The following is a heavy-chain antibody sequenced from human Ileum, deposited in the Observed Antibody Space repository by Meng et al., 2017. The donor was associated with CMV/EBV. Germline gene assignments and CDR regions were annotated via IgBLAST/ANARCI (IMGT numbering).Heavy chain of an antibody. J-gene: IGHJ5*02. CDR2: LSSNSAYI. D-gene: IGHD3-9*01. CDR1: GFTFSKFT. Sequence: GESLKISCAGSGFTFSKFTINWVRQTPGKGLEWVSSLSSNSAYIYYADSVKGRFTISRDNVQNLLYLQMNSLRAEDTAVYYCAREAGAGHSSSDWFDPWGQGTLVTVSS. CDR3: AREAGAGHSSSDWFDP. V-gene: IGHV3-21*06.